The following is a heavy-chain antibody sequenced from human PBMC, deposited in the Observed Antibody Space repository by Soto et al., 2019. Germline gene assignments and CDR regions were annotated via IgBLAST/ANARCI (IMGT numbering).Heavy chain of an antibody. V-gene: IGHV3-23*01. CDR2: IGEGGFST. CDR1: GFTFSTYA. D-gene: IGHD3-16*01. Sequence: LRLSCAASGFTFSTYAMSWVRQAPGKGLEWVSVIGEGGFSTQYAASVKGRFTVSRDNSKNMLYLQMNSLRSDDTAVYYCARDSITRVSSDVPGMDVWGQGTTVTVSS. J-gene: IGHJ6*02. CDR3: ARDSITRVSSDVPGMDV.